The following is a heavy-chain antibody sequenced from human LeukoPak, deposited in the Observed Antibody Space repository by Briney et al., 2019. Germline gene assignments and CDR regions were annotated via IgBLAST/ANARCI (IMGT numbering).Heavy chain of an antibody. CDR3: ARASPNWFDP. Sequence: GGSLRLSCAASGFTFSSYSMNWVRQAPGKGLEWVSSISSSSSYIYYADSVKGRFTISRDSAKNSLYLQMNSLRAEDTAVYYCARASPNWFDPWGQGTLVTVSS. J-gene: IGHJ5*02. CDR1: GFTFSSYS. V-gene: IGHV3-21*01. CDR2: ISSSSSYI.